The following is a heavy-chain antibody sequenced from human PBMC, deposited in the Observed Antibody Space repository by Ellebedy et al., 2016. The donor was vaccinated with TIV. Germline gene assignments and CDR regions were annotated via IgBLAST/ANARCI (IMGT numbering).Heavy chain of an antibody. Sequence: GESLKTSCSASGFTFSSYAMHWVRQAPGKGLEYVSAISSNGGSTYYADSVKGRFTISRNNSKKTLYLQMSSLRAEDTGLYYCVKGGSGSYHYYYGMDVWGQGTTVTVSS. V-gene: IGHV3-64D*06. CDR3: VKGGSGSYHYYYGMDV. J-gene: IGHJ6*02. CDR2: ISSNGGST. CDR1: GFTFSSYA. D-gene: IGHD3-10*01.